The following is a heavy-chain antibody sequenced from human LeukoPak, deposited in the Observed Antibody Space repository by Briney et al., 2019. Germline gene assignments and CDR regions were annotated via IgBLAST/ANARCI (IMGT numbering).Heavy chain of an antibody. V-gene: IGHV3-23*01. J-gene: IGHJ4*02. CDR1: GFTFSSYA. CDR3: AKDPVDTAMVEYFDY. Sequence: GGSLRLSCAASGFTFSSYAMSWVRQAPGKGLEWVAAISGSGGSTYYADSVKGRFTISRDNSKNTLYLQMTSLRAEDTAVYYCAKDPVDTAMVEYFDYWGQGTLVTVSS. CDR2: ISGSGGST. D-gene: IGHD5-18*01.